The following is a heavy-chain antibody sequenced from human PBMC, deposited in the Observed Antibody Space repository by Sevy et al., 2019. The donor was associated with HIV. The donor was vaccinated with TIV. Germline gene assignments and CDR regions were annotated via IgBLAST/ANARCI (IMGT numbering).Heavy chain of an antibody. CDR2: IYPGDSDT. CDR1: GYSFTSYW. V-gene: IGHV5-51*01. Sequence: GESLKISCKGSGYSFTSYWIGWVRQMPGKGLEWMGIIYPGDSDTRYSPSFQGQVTISADKSISTAYLQWSSRKASDTAMYYCARKPTLYYDSSGYYYDPFDYWGQGTLVTVSS. J-gene: IGHJ4*02. CDR3: ARKPTLYYDSSGYYYDPFDY. D-gene: IGHD3-22*01.